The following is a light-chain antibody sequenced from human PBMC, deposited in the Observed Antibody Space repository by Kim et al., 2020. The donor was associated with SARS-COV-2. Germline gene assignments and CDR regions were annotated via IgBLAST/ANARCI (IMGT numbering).Light chain of an antibody. V-gene: IGKV3-20*01. CDR1: QSVSRNF. J-gene: IGKJ3*01. Sequence: EIVLTQSPATLSLSPGGRATLSCRASQSVSRNFLAWYQQKPGQAPRLLIYGASSRATGIPDRFSGSGSGTDFTLTISRLEPEDFAVYYCQQYGSSPFTFCPGTKVDIK. CDR3: QQYGSSPFT. CDR2: GAS.